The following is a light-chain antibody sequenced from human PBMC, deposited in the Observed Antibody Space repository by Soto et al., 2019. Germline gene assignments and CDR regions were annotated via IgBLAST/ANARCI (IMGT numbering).Light chain of an antibody. CDR1: QSVSSN. CDR2: SSS. V-gene: IGKV3-15*01. J-gene: IGKJ1*01. CDR3: QQYDNWPRT. Sequence: EIVMTQSPATLSVSPGERANLSCRASQSVSSNLAWYQQRPGQAPRLLFYSSSTRATGIPARFSGSGSGTEFTLTISSLQSEDFAVYYCQQYDNWPRTFGQGTKVEIK.